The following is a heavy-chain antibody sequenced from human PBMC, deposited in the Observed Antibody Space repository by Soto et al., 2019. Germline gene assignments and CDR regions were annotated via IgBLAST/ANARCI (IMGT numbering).Heavy chain of an antibody. J-gene: IGHJ4*02. CDR3: ARDSSSSWSSQGSY. CDR1: GGTFSSYT. D-gene: IGHD6-13*01. CDR2: IIPLLGIA. V-gene: IGHV1-69*08. Sequence: QVQLVQSGAEVKKPGSSVMVSCKASGGTFSSYTISWVRQARGQGLEWMGRIIPLLGIANYAQKFQGRVTITADKSTSTAYMELSSLRSEDTAVYYCARDSSSSWSSQGSYWVQGTLVTVSS.